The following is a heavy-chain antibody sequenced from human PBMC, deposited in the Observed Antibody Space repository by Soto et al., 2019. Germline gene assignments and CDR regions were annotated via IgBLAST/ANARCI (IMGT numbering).Heavy chain of an antibody. CDR2: ISGSRGST. J-gene: IGHJ6*02. V-gene: IGHV3-23*01. CDR3: ATPYYDFWSGFRQLYGMDV. D-gene: IGHD3-3*01. CDR1: GFTFSSYA. Sequence: GGSLRLSCAASGFTFSSYAMNWVRQAPGKGLEWVSAISGSRGSTYYADSVKGRFTISIDNSKNTLYLQMNSLRAEDTAVYYCATPYYDFWSGFRQLYGMDVWGRGTTVTVSS.